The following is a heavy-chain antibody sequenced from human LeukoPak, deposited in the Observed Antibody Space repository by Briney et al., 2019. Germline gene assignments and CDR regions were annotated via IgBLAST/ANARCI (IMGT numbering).Heavy chain of an antibody. D-gene: IGHD1-26*01. CDR2: VYHNGET. CDR1: GSSISTNYY. CDR3: VTPRSWDLSDMAV. V-gene: IGHV4-38-2*02. Sequence: KPSETLSLTCTVSGSSISTNYYWAWIRQSPGTGLEWIGSVYHNGETYYNPSLKSRVIISVDTSRNLFSLRLTSVTAADTALYYCVTPRSWDLSDMAVWGKGTTVIVSS. J-gene: IGHJ6*03.